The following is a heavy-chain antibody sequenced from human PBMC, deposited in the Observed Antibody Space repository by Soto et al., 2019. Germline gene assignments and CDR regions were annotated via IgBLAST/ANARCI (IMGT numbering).Heavy chain of an antibody. Sequence: GGSLRLSCAASGFTVSSNYTSWVRQAPGKGLEWVSVIYSGGSTYYADSVKGRFTISRHNSKNTLYFQMNSLRAEDTAVFYCARNLYYYGSGTKGSAFDIWGQGTMVTVSS. D-gene: IGHD3-10*01. CDR1: GFTVSSNY. V-gene: IGHV3-53*04. CDR2: IYSGGST. CDR3: ARNLYYYGSGTKGSAFDI. J-gene: IGHJ3*02.